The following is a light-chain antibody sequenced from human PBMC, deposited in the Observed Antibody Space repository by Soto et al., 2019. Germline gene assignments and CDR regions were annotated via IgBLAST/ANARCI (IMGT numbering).Light chain of an antibody. CDR2: DAS. CDR1: QTFGRTY. V-gene: IGKV3-20*01. J-gene: IGKJ2*01. CDR3: QQCGTSPLYT. Sequence: ERVLTQSQGTLSVSPGERATLSCRASQTFGRTYLACYQQKLGQSPRLLIYDASSRATGIPDRFSGSGSGTDFTLTISRLEPEDYAVYHCQQCGTSPLYTFGQGTKVEIK.